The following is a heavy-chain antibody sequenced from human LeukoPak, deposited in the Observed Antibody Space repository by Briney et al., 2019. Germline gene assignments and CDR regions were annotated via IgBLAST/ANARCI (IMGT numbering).Heavy chain of an antibody. J-gene: IGHJ3*02. CDR1: GGSISSGGYY. CDR3: ASRPPNYYGSGSRAFDI. V-gene: IGHV4-30-2*01. Sequence: SETLSLTCTVSGGSISSGGYYWSWIRQPPGKGLEWIGYIYHSGSTYYNPSLKSRVTISVDRSKNQFSLKLSSVTAADTAVYYCASRPPNYYGSGSRAFDIWGQGTMVTVSS. D-gene: IGHD3-10*01. CDR2: IYHSGST.